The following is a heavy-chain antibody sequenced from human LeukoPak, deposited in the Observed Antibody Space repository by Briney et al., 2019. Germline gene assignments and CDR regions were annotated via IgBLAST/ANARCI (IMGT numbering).Heavy chain of an antibody. CDR3: ARDATIGAVGATQN. CDR1: GFTFSSYS. D-gene: IGHD1-26*01. J-gene: IGHJ4*02. Sequence: PGGSLRLSCAASGFTFSSYSMNWVRQAPGKGLEWVSSISSSSSYIYYADSVKGRFTISRDNAKNSLYLQMNSLRAEDTAVYYCARDATIGAVGATQNWGQGTLVTVSS. CDR2: ISSSSSYI. V-gene: IGHV3-21*01.